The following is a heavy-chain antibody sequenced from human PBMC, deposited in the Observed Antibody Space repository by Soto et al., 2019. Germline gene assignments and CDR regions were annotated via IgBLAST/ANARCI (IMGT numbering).Heavy chain of an antibody. CDR2: INHSGST. J-gene: IGHJ3*02. Sequence: SETLSLTCAVYGGSFSGYYWSWIRQPPGKGLEWIGEINHSGSTNYNPSLKSRVTISVDTSKNQFSLKLSSVTAADTAVYYCARGPSRSYAFDIWGQGTMVTV. D-gene: IGHD3-16*02. V-gene: IGHV4-34*01. CDR1: GGSFSGYY. CDR3: ARGPSRSYAFDI.